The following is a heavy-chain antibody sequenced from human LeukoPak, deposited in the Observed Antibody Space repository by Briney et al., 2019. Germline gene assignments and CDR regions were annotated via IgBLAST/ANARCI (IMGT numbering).Heavy chain of an antibody. CDR3: ATDRNQLWFDY. D-gene: IGHD1-14*01. CDR2: ISYSGST. Sequence: PSETLSLTCTVSGGSVSSGNYYWSWIRQPPGKGLEGIGYISYSGSTNYNPSLQSRVTISVDTSKNQFSLKLSSVTAADTAVYYCATDRNQLWFDYWGQGTLVTVSS. V-gene: IGHV4-61*01. J-gene: IGHJ4*02. CDR1: GGSVSSGNYY.